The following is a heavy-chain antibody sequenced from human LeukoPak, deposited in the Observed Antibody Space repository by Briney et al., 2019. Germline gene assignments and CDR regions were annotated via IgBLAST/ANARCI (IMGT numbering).Heavy chain of an antibody. CDR1: GYSFTSYW. V-gene: IGHV5-51*01. CDR3: ASHKGSGYGGYYFDY. J-gene: IGHJ4*02. CDR2: IYPGDSDT. D-gene: IGHD5-12*01. Sequence: GESLKISCKGPGYSFTSYWIGWVRQMPGKGLEWMGIIYPGDSDTRYSPSFQGQVTISADKFISTAYLQWSSLKASDTAMYYCASHKGSGYGGYYFDYWGQGTLVTVSS.